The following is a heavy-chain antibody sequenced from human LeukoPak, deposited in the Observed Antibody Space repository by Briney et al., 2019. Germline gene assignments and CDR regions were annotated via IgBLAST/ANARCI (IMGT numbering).Heavy chain of an antibody. Sequence: GGSLRLSCAASGFTFSNNEMNWVRQAPGKGPEWVSYISSSGSTTYYADSEKGRLTISRDNAKNSLYLQMNNLRAEDTAVYYCASFSRLSSFGYWGQGTLVTVSS. J-gene: IGHJ4*02. CDR2: ISSSGSTT. V-gene: IGHV3-48*03. D-gene: IGHD4/OR15-4a*01. CDR1: GFTFSNNE. CDR3: ASFSRLSSFGY.